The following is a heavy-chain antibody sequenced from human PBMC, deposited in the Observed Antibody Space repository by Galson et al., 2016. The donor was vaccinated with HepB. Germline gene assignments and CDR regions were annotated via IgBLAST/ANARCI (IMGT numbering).Heavy chain of an antibody. CDR2: ISYDGSNH. D-gene: IGHD2-21*01. CDR3: AKPPVIYTLLSTMAV. Sequence: SLRLSCAASGFTFSSYGMHWVRQAPGKGLEWVAIISYDGSNHYYPDSAKGRFTISRDNSKNTLYLQMNSLRAEDTAVYYCAKPPVIYTLLSTMAVWGQGTTVTVSS. V-gene: IGHV3-30*18. J-gene: IGHJ6*02. CDR1: GFTFSSYG.